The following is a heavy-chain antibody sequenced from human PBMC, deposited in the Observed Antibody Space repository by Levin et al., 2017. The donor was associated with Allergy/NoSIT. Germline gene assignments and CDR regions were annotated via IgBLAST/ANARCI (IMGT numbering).Heavy chain of an antibody. V-gene: IGHV1-8*01. CDR1: GYTFTSYD. D-gene: IGHD4-17*01. J-gene: IGHJ5*02. CDR3: ARRSHDYGDYVLDWFDP. CDR2: MNPNSGNT. Sequence: WASVKVSCKASGYTFTSYDINWVRQATGQGLEWMGWMNPNSGNTGYAQKFQGRVTMTRNTSISTAYMELSSLRSEDTAVYYCARRSHDYGDYVLDWFDPWGQGTLVTVSS.